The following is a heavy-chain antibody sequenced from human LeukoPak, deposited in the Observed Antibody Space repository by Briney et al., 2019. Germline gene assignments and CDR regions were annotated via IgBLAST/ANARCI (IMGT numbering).Heavy chain of an antibody. Sequence: PGGSLRLSCAASGFTFSSYAMSWVRQAPGKGLEWVSAISGSGGSTYYADSVKGRFTISRDNSKNTLYLQMNSLRAEDTAVYYCARDRISPYRGYYFDYWGQGTLVTVSS. D-gene: IGHD1-14*01. V-gene: IGHV3-23*01. J-gene: IGHJ4*02. CDR1: GFTFSSYA. CDR2: ISGSGGST. CDR3: ARDRISPYRGYYFDY.